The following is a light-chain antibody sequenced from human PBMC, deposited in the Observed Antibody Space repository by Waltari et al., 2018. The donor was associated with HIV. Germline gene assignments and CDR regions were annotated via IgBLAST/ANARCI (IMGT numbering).Light chain of an antibody. V-gene: IGLV2-14*01. Sequence: QAAIPHSATESGSPGQPGSMSRTVTRGAVASSNLVTWYQQYPGKAPKLIIYEFNNRPSGVSDRFSGSKSGNSASLAISGLQSEDEADYYCSAYTSSSTLDVFGTGTEVTVL. CDR3: SAYTSSSTLDV. CDR1: RGAVASSNL. CDR2: EFN. J-gene: IGLJ1*01.